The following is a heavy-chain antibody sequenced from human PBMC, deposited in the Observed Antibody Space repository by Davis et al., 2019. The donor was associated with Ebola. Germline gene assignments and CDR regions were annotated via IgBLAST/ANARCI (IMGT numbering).Heavy chain of an antibody. CDR3: ARALSDYYDSSGFQHWFDP. CDR1: GGSFSGYF. D-gene: IGHD3-22*01. Sequence: PGGSLRLSCAVYGGSFSGYFWSWIRQPPGKGLEWIAYISSSGSTNYNPSLESRGTISIDTSKNQFSLKLSSVTAADTAVYYCARALSDYYDSSGFQHWFDPWGREPWSPSPQ. V-gene: IGHV4-59*01. J-gene: IGHJ5*02. CDR2: ISSSGST.